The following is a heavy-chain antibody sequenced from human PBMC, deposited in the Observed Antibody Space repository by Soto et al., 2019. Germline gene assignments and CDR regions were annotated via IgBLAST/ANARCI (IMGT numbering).Heavy chain of an antibody. CDR1: DGSFSGYY. Sequence: PSETLSLTCAVSDGSFSGYYWSWIRQPPGKGLEWIGEINHSGSTNYNPSLKSRVSISVDTSKNQFSLKLSSVTAADTAVYYCAPSASYHDSSAYCASWGQGTLVTVSS. CDR2: INHSGST. J-gene: IGHJ5*02. D-gene: IGHD3-22*01. CDR3: APSASYHDSSAYCAS. V-gene: IGHV4-34*01.